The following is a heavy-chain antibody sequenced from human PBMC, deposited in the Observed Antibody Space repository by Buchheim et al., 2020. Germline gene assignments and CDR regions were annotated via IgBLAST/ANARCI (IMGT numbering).Heavy chain of an antibody. D-gene: IGHD4-17*01. CDR3: ARAAYGDYGIGY. J-gene: IGHJ4*02. CDR1: GGSMSSGDYY. V-gene: IGHV4-30-4*01. CDR2: IYYSGHT. Sequence: QVQLQESGPGLVKPSQTLSLTCTVSGGSMSSGDYYWGWIRQPPGKGLEWIGYIYYSGHTYYNMSLKSRVTIPVATSKTQFSLSLRSMTAADTAVYYCARAAYGDYGIGYWGQGTL.